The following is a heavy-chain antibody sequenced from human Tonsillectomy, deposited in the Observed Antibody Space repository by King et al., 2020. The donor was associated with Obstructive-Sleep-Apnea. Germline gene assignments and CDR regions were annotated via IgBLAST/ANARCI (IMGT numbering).Heavy chain of an antibody. CDR2: INPNSGGT. J-gene: IGHJ4*02. D-gene: IGHD3-22*01. Sequence: VQLVESGAEVKKPGASVKVSCTASGYTFTAYYLNWVRQAPGQGLEWVGWINPNSGGTNYAQKFQGWVTLTRDTSINTAYMELSRLTSGDTAVYYCARGWDRSGYYLGDFWGQGTLVTVSS. V-gene: IGHV1-2*04. CDR1: GYTFTAYY. CDR3: ARGWDRSGYYLGDF.